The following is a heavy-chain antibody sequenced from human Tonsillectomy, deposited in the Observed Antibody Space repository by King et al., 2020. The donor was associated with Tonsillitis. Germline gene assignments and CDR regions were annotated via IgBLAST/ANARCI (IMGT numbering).Heavy chain of an antibody. CDR1: GFTFDDYA. CDR2: ISGEGGST. CDR3: AKDIAXGDYDYYYYXDV. Sequence: VQLVESGGGVVQPGGSLRLSCAASGFTFDDYAMHWVRQAPGKGLEWVSLISGEGGSTYYADSVKGRFTISRDNSKNSLYLQMNSLRTEDTAFYYCAKDIAXGDYDYYYYXDVWGKGTTXTVSS. J-gene: IGHJ6*03. D-gene: IGHD4-17*01. V-gene: IGHV3-43*02.